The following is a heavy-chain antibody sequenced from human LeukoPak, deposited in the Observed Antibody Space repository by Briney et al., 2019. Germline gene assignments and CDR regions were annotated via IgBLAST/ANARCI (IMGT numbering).Heavy chain of an antibody. V-gene: IGHV1-2*04. J-gene: IGHJ3*02. CDR3: ATTVTTRNTFDI. CDR2: INPNSGGT. CDR1: GYTFTGYY. D-gene: IGHD4-17*01. Sequence: ASVKVSCKASGYTFTGYYMHWVRQAPGQGLEWMGWINPNSGGTNYAQKFQVWVTMARDTSISTAYMELSRLRSDDTAVYYCATTVTTRNTFDIWGQGAMVTVSS.